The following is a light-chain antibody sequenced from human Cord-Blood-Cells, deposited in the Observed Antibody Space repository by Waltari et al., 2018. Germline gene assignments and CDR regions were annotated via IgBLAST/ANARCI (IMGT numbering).Light chain of an antibody. CDR2: EGS. J-gene: IGLJ2*01. Sequence: QSALTQPAPVSGSPGQSITISCTGPSSDVGSYNLVSWYQQHPGKAPKLMIYEGSKRPSGVSNRFSGSKSGNTASLTISGLQAEDEADYYCCSYAGSSTYVVFGGGTKLTVL. V-gene: IGLV2-23*01. CDR3: CSYAGSSTYVV. CDR1: SSDVGSYNL.